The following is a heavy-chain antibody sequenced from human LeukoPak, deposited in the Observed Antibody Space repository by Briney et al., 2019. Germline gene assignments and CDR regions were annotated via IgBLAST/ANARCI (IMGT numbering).Heavy chain of an antibody. CDR3: ATYCSSATCGAFDY. CDR2: MSGSGGTT. V-gene: IGHV3-23*01. D-gene: IGHD2-2*01. J-gene: IGHJ4*02. CDR1: GFTFSSYA. Sequence: GGSLRLSCAASGFTFSSYAMNWVRQAPGKGLEWVSAMSGSGGTTYYADSVKGRFTISRDNSKNTLYLQMNSLRAEDTAVYYCATYCSSATCGAFDYWGQGTLVTVSS.